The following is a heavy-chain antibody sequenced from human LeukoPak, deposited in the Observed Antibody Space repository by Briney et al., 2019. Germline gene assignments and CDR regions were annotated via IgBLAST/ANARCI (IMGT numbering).Heavy chain of an antibody. D-gene: IGHD6-13*01. CDR2: IYYSGST. CDR3: ASTGRAAAGRGSFDY. CDR1: GGSISCSSYS. V-gene: IGHV4-39*01. J-gene: IGHJ4*02. Sequence: PSETLSLTCTVPGGSISCSSYSWGWIRQPPGKGLEWIGSIYYSGSTYYNPSLKSRVTISVDTSKNQFSLKLSSVTAADTAVYYCASTGRAAAGRGSFDYWGQGTLVTVSS.